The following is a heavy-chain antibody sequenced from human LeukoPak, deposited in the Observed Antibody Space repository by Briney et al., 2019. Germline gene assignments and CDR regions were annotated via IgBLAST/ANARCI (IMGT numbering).Heavy chain of an antibody. Sequence: PSETLSLTYTVSGGSISSSSYYWGWIRQPPGKGLEWIGSIYYSGSTYYNPSLKSRVTISVDTSKNQFSLKLSSVTAADTAVYYCARHSGRAVTGFDYWGQGTLVTVSS. J-gene: IGHJ4*02. CDR2: IYYSGST. CDR1: GGSISSSSYY. D-gene: IGHD6-19*01. V-gene: IGHV4-39*01. CDR3: ARHSGRAVTGFDY.